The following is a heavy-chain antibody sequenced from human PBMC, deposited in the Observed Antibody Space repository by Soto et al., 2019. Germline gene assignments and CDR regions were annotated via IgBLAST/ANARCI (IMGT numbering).Heavy chain of an antibody. D-gene: IGHD1-26*01. J-gene: IGHJ4*02. CDR3: AKDGGSYIRQKYYFDY. Sequence: PGGSLRLSCAASGFTFDDYAMHWVRQAPGKGLEWVSGISWNSGSIGYADSVKGRFTISIDNAKNSLYLQMNSLRAEDTALYYCAKDGGSYIRQKYYFDYWGQGTLVTVSS. V-gene: IGHV3-9*01. CDR2: ISWNSGSI. CDR1: GFTFDDYA.